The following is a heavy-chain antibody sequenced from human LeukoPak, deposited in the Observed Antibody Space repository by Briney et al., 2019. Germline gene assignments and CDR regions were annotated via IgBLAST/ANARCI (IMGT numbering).Heavy chain of an antibody. D-gene: IGHD2-2*01. CDR2: INPNSGGT. CDR1: GYTFTSYY. Sequence: ASVKVSCKASGYTFTSYYMHWVRQAPGQGLEWMGWINPNSGGTNYAQKFQGRVTMTRDTSISTAYMELSRLRSDDTAVYYCARDLLQYQLLFWFDPWGQGTLVTVSS. V-gene: IGHV1-2*02. CDR3: ARDLLQYQLLFWFDP. J-gene: IGHJ5*02.